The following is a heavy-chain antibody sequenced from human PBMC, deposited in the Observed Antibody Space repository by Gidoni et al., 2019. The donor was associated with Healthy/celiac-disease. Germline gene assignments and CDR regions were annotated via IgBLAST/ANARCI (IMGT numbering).Heavy chain of an antibody. CDR3: TTAVVVVTAAAFDI. D-gene: IGHD2-21*02. CDR2: IKSKTDGGTT. Sequence: EVQLVESGGGLVKPGGSLRISCAASGFTFRNAWMSWVRQAPGKGLEWVGRIKSKTDGGTTDYAAPVKGRFTISRDDSKNTLYLQMNSLKTEDTAVYYCTTAVVVVTAAAFDIWGQGTMVTVSS. V-gene: IGHV3-15*01. CDR1: GFTFRNAW. J-gene: IGHJ3*02.